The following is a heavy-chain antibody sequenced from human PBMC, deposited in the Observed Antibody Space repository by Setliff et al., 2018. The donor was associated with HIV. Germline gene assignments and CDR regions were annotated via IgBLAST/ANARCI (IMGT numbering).Heavy chain of an antibody. CDR3: AVGGEDWGFFDY. J-gene: IGHJ4*02. D-gene: IGHD7-27*01. Sequence: SETLSLTCTVSGASIGRRSDCWGWIRQPPGKGLEWIGSFYYSWNTYYNPSLKSRVTISVDTSKNQFSLKLSSVTAADTAVYYCAVGGEDWGFFDYWGQGTLVTVSS. CDR1: GASIGRRSDC. V-gene: IGHV4-39*01. CDR2: FYYSWNT.